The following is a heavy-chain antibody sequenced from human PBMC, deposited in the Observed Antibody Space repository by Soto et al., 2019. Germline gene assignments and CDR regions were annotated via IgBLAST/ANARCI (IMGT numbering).Heavy chain of an antibody. D-gene: IGHD3-22*01. J-gene: IGHJ3*02. CDR2: IIPIFGTA. V-gene: IGHV1-69*01. Sequence: QVQLVQSGAEVKKPGSSVQVSCKASGGTFSSYAISWVRQAPGQGLEWMGGIIPIFGTANYAQKFQGRVTITADESTSIAYMELSSLRSEDTAVYYCARSRVTYYYDRSAFDIWGQGTMVTVSS. CDR3: ARSRVTYYYDRSAFDI. CDR1: GGTFSSYA.